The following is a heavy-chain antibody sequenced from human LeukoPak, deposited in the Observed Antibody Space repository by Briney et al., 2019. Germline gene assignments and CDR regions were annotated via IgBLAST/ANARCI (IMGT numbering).Heavy chain of an antibody. CDR1: GYSFTSYW. D-gene: IGHD5-18*01. CDR2: IYPGDSDT. CDR3: ARLAYTAMVQIPGGLDY. Sequence: GESLKISCKGSGYSFTSYWIGWVRQMPGKGLEWMGIIYPGDSDTRYSPSFQGQVTISADKSISTAYLQWSSLKASDTAMYYCARLAYTAMVQIPGGLDYWGQGTLVTVSS. V-gene: IGHV5-51*01. J-gene: IGHJ4*02.